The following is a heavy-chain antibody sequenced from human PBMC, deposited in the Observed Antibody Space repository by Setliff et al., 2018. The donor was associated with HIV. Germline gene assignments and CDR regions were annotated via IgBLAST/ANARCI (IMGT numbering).Heavy chain of an antibody. D-gene: IGHD1-1*01. CDR3: ARAEGDAYNSLPYFDS. J-gene: IGHJ4*02. CDR2: VYSTGSI. Sequence: SETLSLTCTVSGESMSRFYWTWIRQPPGKGLEWIGFVYSTGSINYSPSFRGRLTISLDTSENQFSLHLTSVTAADTAVYYCARAEGDAYNSLPYFDSWGPGALVTVSS. V-gene: IGHV4-59*01. CDR1: GESMSRFY.